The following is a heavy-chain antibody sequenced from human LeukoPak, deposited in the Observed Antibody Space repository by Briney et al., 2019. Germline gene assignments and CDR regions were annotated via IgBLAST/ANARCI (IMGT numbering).Heavy chain of an antibody. Sequence: PGGSLRLSCAASGFTFSNYNMNWVRQAPGKGLEWISYISNSGSTMYYADSVKGRFTISRDNAKNSLYLQMNSLRAEDTAVYYCARDALGSYDYWGQGTLVTVSS. CDR3: ARDALGSYDY. CDR2: ISNSGSTM. CDR1: GFTFSNYN. J-gene: IGHJ4*02. V-gene: IGHV3-48*04. D-gene: IGHD3-10*01.